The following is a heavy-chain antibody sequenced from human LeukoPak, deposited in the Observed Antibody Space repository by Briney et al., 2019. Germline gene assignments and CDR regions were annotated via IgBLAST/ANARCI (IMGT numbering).Heavy chain of an antibody. V-gene: IGHV3-21*04. Sequence: GGSLRLSCAASGFTFSSYSMNWVRQAPGKGLEWVSSISSSSSYICYADSVKGRFTISRDNAKNSLYLQMNSLRAEDTAVYYCARDSGLRVPTRNFDYWGQGTLVTVSS. CDR1: GFTFSSYS. CDR3: ARDSGLRVPTRNFDY. CDR2: ISSSSSYI. J-gene: IGHJ4*02. D-gene: IGHD4-17*01.